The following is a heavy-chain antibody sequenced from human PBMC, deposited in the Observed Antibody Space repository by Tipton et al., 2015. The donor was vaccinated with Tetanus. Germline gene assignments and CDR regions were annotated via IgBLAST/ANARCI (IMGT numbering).Heavy chain of an antibody. CDR3: ARAQNYFGVLASFFDP. D-gene: IGHD3-3*01. CDR2: IIPIYDTT. V-gene: IGHV1-69*06. J-gene: IGHJ5*02. CDR1: GGTFSTYG. Sequence: QLVQSGAEVKKPGSSVKVSCKASGGTFSTYGISWVRQAPGQGLEWMGGIIPIYDTTSYAQMFQGRVTITADKSTSTVYMELNSLRLEDTAVYYCARAQNYFGVLASFFDPWGQGTLVIVSS.